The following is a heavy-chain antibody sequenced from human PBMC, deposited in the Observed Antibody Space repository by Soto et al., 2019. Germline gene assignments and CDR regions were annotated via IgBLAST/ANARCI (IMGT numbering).Heavy chain of an antibody. Sequence: EVQLLESGGGLVRPGGSLRLSCAGSGFTMSTFAMTWVRQAPGKGLECVCGMTGNGGQIHYADSVRGRFTISKDNSKNNLYLKMSSLRDEDTAIYYCAKDAIYNDGLWLMDSWGQGTLVTVSS. V-gene: IGHV3-23*01. CDR1: GFTMSTFA. D-gene: IGHD2-21*01. CDR2: MTGNGGQI. CDR3: AKDAIYNDGLWLMDS. J-gene: IGHJ5*02.